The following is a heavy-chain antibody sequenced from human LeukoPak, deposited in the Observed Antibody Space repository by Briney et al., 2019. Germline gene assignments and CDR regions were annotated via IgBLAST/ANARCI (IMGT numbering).Heavy chain of an antibody. J-gene: IGHJ4*02. CDR1: GGSISSSGYY. CDR3: AREFQYADYFDY. D-gene: IGHD2-2*01. V-gene: IGHV4-30-4*08. Sequence: SQTLSLTCTVSGGSISSSGYYWSWIRQHPGKGLEWIGYIYYSGSTYYDPSLKSRVTISVDTSKNQFSLKLSSVTAADTAVYYCAREFQYADYFDYWGQGTLVTVSS. CDR2: IYYSGST.